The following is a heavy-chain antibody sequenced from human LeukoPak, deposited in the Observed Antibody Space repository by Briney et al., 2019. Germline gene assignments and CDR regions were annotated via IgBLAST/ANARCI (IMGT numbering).Heavy chain of an antibody. D-gene: IGHD2-15*01. CDR3: TRRVSATRWFDH. CDR1: GFTFSSYW. Sequence: GGSLRLSCAASGFTFSSYWMHWVRQAPGKGLVWVSRINSDGSTTSYADSVKGRFTISRDNAENTLYLQMNSLRVEDTAVYYCTRRVSATRWFDHWGQGTLVTVSS. V-gene: IGHV3-74*01. CDR2: INSDGSTT. J-gene: IGHJ5*02.